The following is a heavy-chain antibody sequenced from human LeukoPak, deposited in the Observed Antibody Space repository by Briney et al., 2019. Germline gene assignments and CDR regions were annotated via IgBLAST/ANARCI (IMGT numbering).Heavy chain of an antibody. Sequence: GESLKISCKGSGYTFTNYWIGWVRQMPGKGLEWMGIIYPGDSDTRYSPSFQGQVTISADKSISTAYLQWSSLKASDSAMYYCARRQGYYDSSGFFLDYWGQGTLVTVSS. J-gene: IGHJ4*02. CDR1: GYTFTNYW. V-gene: IGHV5-51*01. CDR3: ARRQGYYDSSGFFLDY. D-gene: IGHD3-22*01. CDR2: IYPGDSDT.